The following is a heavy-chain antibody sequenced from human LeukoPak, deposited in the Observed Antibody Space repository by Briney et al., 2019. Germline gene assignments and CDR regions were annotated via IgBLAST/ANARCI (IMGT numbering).Heavy chain of an antibody. Sequence: ASVKVSCKASGYTFTGYYMHWVRQAPGQGLEWMGWINPNSGGTNYAQKFQGRVTMTRDTSISTAYMELSRLRSDDTAVYYCARHSSSWYPDAFDIWGQGTMVTVSS. CDR3: ARHSSSWYPDAFDI. D-gene: IGHD6-13*01. CDR2: INPNSGGT. CDR1: GYTFTGYY. J-gene: IGHJ3*02. V-gene: IGHV1-2*02.